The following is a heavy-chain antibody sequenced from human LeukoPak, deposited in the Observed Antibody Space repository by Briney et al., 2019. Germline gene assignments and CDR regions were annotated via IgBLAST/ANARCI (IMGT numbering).Heavy chain of an antibody. V-gene: IGHV4-59*01. D-gene: IGHD3-10*01. CDR2: IYYSGST. CDR1: GGSISSYY. J-gene: IGHJ4*02. CDR3: ARSYGSGSYSPFDY. Sequence: SETLSLTCTVSGGSISSYYWSWIRQPPGKGLEWIGYIYYSGSTNYNPSLKSRVTISVDTSKNQFSLKLSSVTAADTAVYYCARSYGSGSYSPFDYWGQGTLVTVSS.